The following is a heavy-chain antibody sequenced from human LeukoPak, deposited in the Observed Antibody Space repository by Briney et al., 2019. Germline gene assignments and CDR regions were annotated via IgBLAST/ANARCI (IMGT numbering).Heavy chain of an antibody. CDR2: IYTTGST. J-gene: IGHJ6*03. Sequence: SETLSLTCTVSGGSISSYYWTWIRQPAGKGLEWIGHIYTTGSTNYNPSLKSRVTMSVDTSKNQFSLKLRSVTAADTALYYCARGEWELRDYYYMDVWGKGTTVTISS. CDR3: ARGEWELRDYYYMDV. CDR1: GGSISSYY. D-gene: IGHD1-26*01. V-gene: IGHV4-4*07.